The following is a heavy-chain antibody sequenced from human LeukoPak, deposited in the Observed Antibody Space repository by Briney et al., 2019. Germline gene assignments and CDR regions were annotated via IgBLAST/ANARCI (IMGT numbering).Heavy chain of an antibody. CDR1: GGTFSSYT. CDR3: ARGTGESSSTNWFDP. J-gene: IGHJ5*02. Sequence: ASVKVSCKASGGTFSSYTISWVRQAPGQGLEWMGRIIPILGIANYAQKFQGRVTITADKSTSTAYMELNSLRSEDTAVYYCARGTGESSSTNWFDPWGQGTLVTVSS. CDR2: IIPILGIA. V-gene: IGHV1-69*02. D-gene: IGHD6-13*01.